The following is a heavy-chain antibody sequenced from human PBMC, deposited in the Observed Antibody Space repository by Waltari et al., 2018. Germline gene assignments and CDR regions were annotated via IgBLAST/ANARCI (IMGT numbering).Heavy chain of an antibody. CDR3: AKVWGAWSPDY. J-gene: IGHJ4*02. D-gene: IGHD1-26*01. CDR2: IRGSGCST. Sequence: EVQLLESGGGLVQPGGSLRLSCAASRCIFSNYVMSWVRQAPGKGLWWVSGIRGSGCSTHYADSGKGRFTIARDNSRNTLYLQMNNLRAEDTAVYYCAKVWGAWSPDYWGQGTLVIVSS. V-gene: IGHV3-23*01. CDR1: RCIFSNYV.